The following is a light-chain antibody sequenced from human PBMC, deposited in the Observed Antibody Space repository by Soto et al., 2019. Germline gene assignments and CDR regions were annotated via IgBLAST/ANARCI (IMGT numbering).Light chain of an antibody. V-gene: IGLV2-14*01. CDR3: SSYTSSSRGV. Sequence: QSVLTQPASVSVSPGQSITISCTGTSSDVGGYNYVSWYQQHPGKAPKLMIYDVSNRPSGVSNRFSGSKSGNTASLTISGLQAEDEADYYCSSYTSSSRGVFGTGTRATVL. CDR2: DVS. CDR1: SSDVGGYNY. J-gene: IGLJ1*01.